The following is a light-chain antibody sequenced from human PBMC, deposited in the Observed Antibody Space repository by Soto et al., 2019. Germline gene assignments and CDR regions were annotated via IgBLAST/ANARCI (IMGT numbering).Light chain of an antibody. CDR2: DVT. V-gene: IGLV2-14*03. J-gene: IGLJ1*01. CDR1: SDDVGGYNY. CDR3: SSLVGSSGLYV. Sequence: QSALTQPASGSGSPGQSITISCTGTSDDVGGYNYVSWYQQHPGKVPQLIVYDVTNRPSGVSIRFSGSKSGNTASLTISGLQAEDEADYYCSSLVGSSGLYVLGTGTKLTVL.